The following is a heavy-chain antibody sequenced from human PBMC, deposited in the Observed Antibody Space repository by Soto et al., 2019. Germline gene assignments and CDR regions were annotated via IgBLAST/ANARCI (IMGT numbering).Heavy chain of an antibody. CDR1: GGSISSYY. Sequence: SETLSLTCTVSGGSISSYYWSWIRQPPGKGLEWIGYIYYSGSTNYNPSLKSRVTISVDTSKNQFSLKLSSVTAADTAVYYCAREGLRRFDYDILTGYPNWYNWFDPWGQGTLVTVSS. CDR2: IYYSGST. CDR3: AREGLRRFDYDILTGYPNWYNWFDP. V-gene: IGHV4-59*01. D-gene: IGHD3-9*01. J-gene: IGHJ5*02.